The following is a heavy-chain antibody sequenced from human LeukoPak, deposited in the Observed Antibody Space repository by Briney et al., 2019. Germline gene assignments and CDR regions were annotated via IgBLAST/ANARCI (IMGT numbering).Heavy chain of an antibody. V-gene: IGHV3-23*01. J-gene: IGHJ1*01. CDR1: GFTFSSYA. Sequence: PGGSLRLSCAASGFTFSSYAMSWVRQAPGKGLEWVSTISGSGGSTYYADSVKGRFTISRDNSKNTLYLQMNSLRAEDTAVYYCAIPDSSGWWLFYFRHWGQGTLVTVSS. CDR3: AIPDSSGWWLFYFRH. CDR2: ISGSGGST. D-gene: IGHD3-22*01.